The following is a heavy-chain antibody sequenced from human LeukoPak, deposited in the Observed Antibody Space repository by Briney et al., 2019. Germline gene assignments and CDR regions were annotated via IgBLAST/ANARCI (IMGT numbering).Heavy chain of an antibody. Sequence: ASVKVSCKASGGTFSSYAISWVRQAPGQGLEWVGRIIPILGIANYAQKFQGRVTITADKSTSTAYMELSSLRSEDTAVYYCARGRYDILTGYYYYYGMDVWGQGTTVTVSS. D-gene: IGHD3-9*01. J-gene: IGHJ6*02. CDR1: GGTFSSYA. CDR3: ARGRYDILTGYYYYYGMDV. V-gene: IGHV1-69*04. CDR2: IIPILGIA.